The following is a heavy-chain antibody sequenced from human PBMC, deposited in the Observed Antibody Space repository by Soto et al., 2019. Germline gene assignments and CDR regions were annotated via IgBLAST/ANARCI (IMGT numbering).Heavy chain of an antibody. CDR3: AREVLGNYLAYDY. Sequence: ASVKVSCKASGGTFSSYAISWVRQAPGQGLEWMGGIIPIFGTANYAQKFQGRVTITADESTSTAYMELSSLRSEDTAVYYCAREVLGNYLAYDYWGQGTLVTVSS. J-gene: IGHJ4*02. CDR1: GGTFSSYA. D-gene: IGHD3-16*02. V-gene: IGHV1-69*13. CDR2: IIPIFGTA.